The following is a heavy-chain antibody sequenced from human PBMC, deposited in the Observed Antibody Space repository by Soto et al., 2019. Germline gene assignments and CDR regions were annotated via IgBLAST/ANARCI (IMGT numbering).Heavy chain of an antibody. D-gene: IGHD3-16*02. CDR1: GFTFSSYA. J-gene: IGHJ3*02. CDR3: AKGEPLYDYVWGSYRPPYAVDI. Sequence: GGSLRLSCAASGFTFSSYAMSWVRQAPGKGLEWVSAISGSGGSTYYADSVKGRFTISRDNSKNTLYLQMNSLRAEDTAVYYCAKGEPLYDYVWGSYRPPYAVDIWGQGTMVTVSS. V-gene: IGHV3-23*01. CDR2: ISGSGGST.